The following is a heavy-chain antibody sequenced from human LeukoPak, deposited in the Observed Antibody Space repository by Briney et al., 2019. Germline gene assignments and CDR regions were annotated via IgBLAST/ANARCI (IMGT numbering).Heavy chain of an antibody. V-gene: IGHV4-39*01. Sequence: SETLSLTCTVSGASFSSSTYSWGWIRQPPGKGLEWIGSIYYSGSTYYNPSLKSRVTMSVDTSKNQFSLKLSSVTAADTAVYYCARHAGGISATGTRPFDYWGQGTLVTVSS. D-gene: IGHD6-13*01. CDR2: IYYSGST. CDR1: GASFSSSTYS. J-gene: IGHJ4*02. CDR3: ARHAGGISATGTRPFDY.